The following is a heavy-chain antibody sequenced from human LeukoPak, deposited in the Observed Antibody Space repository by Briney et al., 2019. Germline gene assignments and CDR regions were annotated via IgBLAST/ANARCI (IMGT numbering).Heavy chain of an antibody. J-gene: IGHJ3*02. D-gene: IGHD1-26*01. CDR2: ISGSGGST. CDR3: AKLVRVGAHDAFDI. CDR1: GFTFSSYG. Sequence: PGGSLRLSCAASGFTFSSYGMHWVRQAPGKGLEWVSAISGSGGSTYYADSVKGRFTISRDNAKNSLYLQMNSLRAEDTAVYYCAKLVRVGAHDAFDIWGQGTMVTVSS. V-gene: IGHV3-23*01.